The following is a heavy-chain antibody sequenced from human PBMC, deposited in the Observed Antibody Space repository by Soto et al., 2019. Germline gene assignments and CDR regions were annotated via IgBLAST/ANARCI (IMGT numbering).Heavy chain of an antibody. J-gene: IGHJ5*02. CDR1: GFSLRTSG. Sequence: QVQLVESGGGMVQSGRSLTLSCAASGFSLRTSGMHWLRRAPGKGLEWVGSIWYDGTKRFYANSVKGRSTISKDNSNNILFLQMSGLRAEDTAVYYCARDVVTAVAGSVNVFDPWGQGTLVTVSS. V-gene: IGHV3-33*01. CDR2: IWYDGTKR. D-gene: IGHD6-19*01. CDR3: ARDVVTAVAGSVNVFDP.